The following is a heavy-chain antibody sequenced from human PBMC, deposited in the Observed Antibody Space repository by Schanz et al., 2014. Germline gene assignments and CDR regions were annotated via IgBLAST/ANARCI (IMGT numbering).Heavy chain of an antibody. J-gene: IGHJ4*02. CDR1: RSTFSSYT. CDR2: ISTSNGNT. Sequence: QVQLVQSGAEVKKPGSSVKVSCKASRSTFSSYTISWVRQAPGQGLEWMGWISTSNGNTNYIQKLQGRVTMTTDTSTSTAYMELRSLRSDDTAVYYCARGGYSSGWYDRDIAHFDYWGQGTLVNASS. D-gene: IGHD6-19*01. V-gene: IGHV1-18*01. CDR3: ARGGYSSGWYDRDIAHFDY.